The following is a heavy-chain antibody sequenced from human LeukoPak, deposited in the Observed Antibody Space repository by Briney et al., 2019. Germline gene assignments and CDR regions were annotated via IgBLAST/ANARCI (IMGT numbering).Heavy chain of an antibody. CDR1: GGSISSGSYY. Sequence: SETLSLTCTVSGGSISSGSYYWSWIRQPPGKGLEWIGYIYYSGSTNYNPSLKSRVTISVDTSKNQFSLKLSSVTAADTAVYYCAREGPSFWSGPDYGMDVWGQGTTVTVSS. CDR3: AREGPSFWSGPDYGMDV. V-gene: IGHV4-61*01. D-gene: IGHD3-3*01. CDR2: IYYSGST. J-gene: IGHJ6*02.